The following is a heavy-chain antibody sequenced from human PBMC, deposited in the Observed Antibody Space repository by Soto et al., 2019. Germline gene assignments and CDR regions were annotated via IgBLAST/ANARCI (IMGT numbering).Heavy chain of an antibody. CDR1: GFTFEDFA. J-gene: IGHJ4*02. V-gene: IGHV3-9*01. Sequence: GGSLRLSCTASGFTFEDFAMHWVRQPPGRGLEWVSGINWNSDTIAYADSVKGRFSISRDNAKTSLYLQMNSVRAEDTAFYYCVKDEKGRNQRYNSGWSSNWGQGILVTVSS. CDR3: VKDEKGRNQRYNSGWSSN. CDR2: INWNSDTI. D-gene: IGHD6-19*01.